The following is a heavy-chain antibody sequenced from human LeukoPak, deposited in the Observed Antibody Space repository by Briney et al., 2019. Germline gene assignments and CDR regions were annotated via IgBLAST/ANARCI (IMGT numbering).Heavy chain of an antibody. J-gene: IGHJ4*02. CDR2: IYYSGST. D-gene: IGHD1-26*01. CDR1: GDSTSSDRYY. Sequence: SETLSLTCTVSGDSTSSDRYYGGWVRQPPGKGLEWIGNIYYSGSTYYNPSLKSRVTMSVDTSKNQFFLKLDSVTAADTAVYYCARGRPYSGGYHLDYWGQGTLVTVSA. CDR3: ARGRPYSGGYHLDY. V-gene: IGHV4-39*01.